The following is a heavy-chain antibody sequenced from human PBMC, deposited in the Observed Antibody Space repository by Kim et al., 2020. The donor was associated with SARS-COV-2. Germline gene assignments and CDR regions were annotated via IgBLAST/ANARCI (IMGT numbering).Heavy chain of an antibody. CDR3: ARDGGYHYFDY. CDR2: ISSTGNNI. Sequence: GGSLRLSCAASEFTYSMNWVRQAPGKGLEWLSYISSTGNNIYYAESVRGRFTISRDNAKNSLYLQMNSLRDEDTAVYYCARDGGYHYFDYWGQGTLVTVSS. J-gene: IGHJ4*02. D-gene: IGHD2-15*01. CDR1: EFTYS. V-gene: IGHV3-48*02.